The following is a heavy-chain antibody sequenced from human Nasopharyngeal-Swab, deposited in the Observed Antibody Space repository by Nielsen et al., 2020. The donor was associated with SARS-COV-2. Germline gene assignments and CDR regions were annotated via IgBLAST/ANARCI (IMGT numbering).Heavy chain of an antibody. V-gene: IGHV4-34*01. CDR2: INHSGST. CDR1: GGSFSGYY. Sequence: GSLSLSCAVYGGSFSGYYWSWILQPPGKGLEWIGEINHSGSTNYNPSLKSRVTISVDTSKNQFSLKLSSVTAADTAVYYCARRGAGIRGDYARGAFDIWGQGTMVTVSS. D-gene: IGHD4-17*01. J-gene: IGHJ3*02. CDR3: ARRGAGIRGDYARGAFDI.